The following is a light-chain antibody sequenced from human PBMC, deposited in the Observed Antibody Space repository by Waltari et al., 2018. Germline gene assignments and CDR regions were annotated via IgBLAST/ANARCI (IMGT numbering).Light chain of an antibody. CDR1: QSVSSS. Sequence: EIVLTQSPATLSLSPGERVTLSCRASQSVSSSLAWYQQKPGQAPRLLIYGASSRATGIPDRFSGSGSGTEFTLTISSLEPEDFAVYHCQQYHSWPTFGPGTKLDIK. V-gene: IGKV3D-15*01. CDR3: QQYHSWPT. J-gene: IGKJ3*01. CDR2: GAS.